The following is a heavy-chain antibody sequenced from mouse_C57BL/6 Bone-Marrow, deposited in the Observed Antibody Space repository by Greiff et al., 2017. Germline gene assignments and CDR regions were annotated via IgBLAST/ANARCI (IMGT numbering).Heavy chain of an antibody. D-gene: IGHD2-2*01. J-gene: IGHJ1*03. Sequence: QVQLQQSGAELARPGASVKMSCKASGYTFTSYTMHWVKQRPGQGLEWIGYINPSSGYTQYNQKFKDKATLTAEKSSSTAYMQLSSLTSEYSAVYYCTRNGYPYWYFDVWGTGTTVTVSS. V-gene: IGHV1-4*01. CDR3: TRNGYPYWYFDV. CDR1: GYTFTSYT. CDR2: INPSSGYT.